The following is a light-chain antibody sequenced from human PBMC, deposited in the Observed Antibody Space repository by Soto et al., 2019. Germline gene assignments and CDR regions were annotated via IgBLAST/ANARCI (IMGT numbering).Light chain of an antibody. CDR2: RND. CDR3: AAWDDSLSGYV. V-gene: IGLV1-47*01. J-gene: IGLJ1*01. Sequence: VLTQPPSASGTPGQRFTISCSGSSSYIGSKYVYWYQQLPGTAPKLLIYRNDQRPSRISDRFSGSKSGTSASLAISGLRSEDEADYYCAAWDDSLSGYVFGTGTKVTVL. CDR1: SSYIGSKY.